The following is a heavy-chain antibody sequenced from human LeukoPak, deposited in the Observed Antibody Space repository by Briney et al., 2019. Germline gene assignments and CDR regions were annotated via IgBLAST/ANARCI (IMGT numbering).Heavy chain of an antibody. V-gene: IGHV4-34*01. D-gene: IGHD2-2*01. CDR2: INHSGST. Sequence: SEALSLTCAVYGGSFSGYYWSWIRQLPGRGLEWIGEINHSGSTNYNPSLKSRVTISVDTSKNQFSLKLSSVTAADTAVYYCARVYGSTDYWGQGTLVTVSS. CDR1: GGSFSGYY. J-gene: IGHJ4*02. CDR3: ARVYGSTDY.